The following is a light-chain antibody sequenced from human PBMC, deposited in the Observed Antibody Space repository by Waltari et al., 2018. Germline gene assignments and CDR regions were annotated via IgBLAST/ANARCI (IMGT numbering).Light chain of an antibody. J-gene: IGKJ1*01. V-gene: IGKV3-20*01. CDR2: GAS. CDR1: QSVRRT. Sequence: EIVLTQSPGILSLSPGERATLSCRASQSVRRTLAWYQQKPGQAPRLLIYGASSRATGIPDRFSGGGSGTDFSLTINRLEPEDFAVYYCQHYVRLPATFGQGTKVEIK. CDR3: QHYVRLPAT.